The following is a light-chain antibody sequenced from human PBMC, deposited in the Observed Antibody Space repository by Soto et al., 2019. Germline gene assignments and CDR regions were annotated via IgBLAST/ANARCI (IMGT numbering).Light chain of an antibody. J-gene: IGKJ1*01. CDR1: QSITTR. Sequence: DIQMTQSPSTVSAYVGDSVTITCRASQSITTRLAWYQQRPGKAPKLLIYDVSSLQSGVPSRFSGSGSGTEFTLTISSLQPDDFATYYCQHYKMYSPWTFGQGTKVEIK. CDR3: QHYKMYSPWT. V-gene: IGKV1-5*01. CDR2: DVS.